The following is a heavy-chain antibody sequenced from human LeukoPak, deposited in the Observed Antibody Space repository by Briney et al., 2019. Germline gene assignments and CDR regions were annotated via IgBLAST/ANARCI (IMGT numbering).Heavy chain of an antibody. CDR1: GFTFSDYY. V-gene: IGHV3-11*04. D-gene: IGHD4-17*01. J-gene: IGHJ3*02. CDR2: ISSSGSTI. Sequence: PGGSLRLSCAASGFTFSDYYMSWIRQAPGKGLEWVSYISSSGSTIYYADSVKGRFTISRDNAKNSLYLQMNSLRAEDTAVYYCARGGCTFCYGDYEGHDAFDIWGQGTMVTVSS. CDR3: ARGGCTFCYGDYEGHDAFDI.